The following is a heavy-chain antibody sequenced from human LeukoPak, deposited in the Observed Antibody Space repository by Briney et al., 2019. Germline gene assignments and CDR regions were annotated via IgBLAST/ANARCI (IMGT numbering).Heavy chain of an antibody. V-gene: IGHV4-59*08. D-gene: IGHD1-26*01. CDR1: GGSISSHY. J-gene: IGHJ6*02. CDR3: ARHMSSGTYPMDV. Sequence: KTSETLSLTCTVPGGSISSHYWSWIREPPGKGLEWIAYIYYSGSTNYNPSPQSRVTISVDTSKNQLSLKVSSVTAADMAVYYCARHMSSGTYPMDVWVQGTTVTVSS. CDR2: IYYSGST.